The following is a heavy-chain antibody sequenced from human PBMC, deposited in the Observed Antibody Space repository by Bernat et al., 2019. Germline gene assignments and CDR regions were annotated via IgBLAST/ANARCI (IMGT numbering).Heavy chain of an antibody. D-gene: IGHD6-19*01. Sequence: QVQLVESGGGVVQPGRSLRLSCAASGFTFSSYGMHWVRQAPGKGLEWVAVISYDGSNKYYADSVKGRFTISRDNSKNTLYLQMNSLRAEDTAVYYCATGVAVAGTFPYYYYGMDVWGQGTTVTVSS. CDR2: ISYDGSNK. V-gene: IGHV3-30*03. CDR1: GFTFSSYG. J-gene: IGHJ6*02. CDR3: ATGVAVAGTFPYYYYGMDV.